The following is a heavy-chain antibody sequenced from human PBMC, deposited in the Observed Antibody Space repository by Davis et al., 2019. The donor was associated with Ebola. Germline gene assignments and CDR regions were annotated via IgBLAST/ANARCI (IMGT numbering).Heavy chain of an antibody. D-gene: IGHD6-6*01. J-gene: IGHJ3*02. CDR1: GYTFTGYY. V-gene: IGHV1-2*04. CDR3: AREGRIEYSSSPDAFDI. CDR2: INPNSGGT. Sequence: ASVKVSCKASGYTFTGYYMHWVRQAPGQGLEWMGWINPNSGGTNYAQKFQGWVTMTRDTSISTAYMELSRLRSDDTAVYYCAREGRIEYSSSPDAFDIWGQGTMVTVSS.